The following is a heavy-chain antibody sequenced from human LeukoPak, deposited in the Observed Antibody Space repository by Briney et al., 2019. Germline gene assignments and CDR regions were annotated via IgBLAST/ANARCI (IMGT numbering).Heavy chain of an antibody. J-gene: IGHJ3*02. V-gene: IGHV3-30*02. CDR2: IRYDGSNK. Sequence: GGSLRLSCAASGFTFSSYGMHWVRQAPGKGLEWVAFIRYDGSNKYYADSVKGRFTISRDNSKNTLYLQMNSLRAEDTAVYYCAKDAALVTMVRAAHNDAFDIWGQGTMVTVSS. D-gene: IGHD3-10*01. CDR3: AKDAALVTMVRAAHNDAFDI. CDR1: GFTFSSYG.